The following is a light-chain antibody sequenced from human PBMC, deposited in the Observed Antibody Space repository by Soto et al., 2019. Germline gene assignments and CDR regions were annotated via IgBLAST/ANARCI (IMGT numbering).Light chain of an antibody. J-gene: IGLJ2*01. CDR2: ENS. CDR1: SSNIGTHYD. V-gene: IGLV1-40*01. Sequence: QSVLTQPPSVSGAPGQRVTISCAGSSSNIGTHYDVNWYQQLPGTAPKLLIYENSRRPSGVPDRFSGSKSGTSASLAITDLQAEDEADYFCQSYDTRLAVFGGGTKVTVL. CDR3: QSYDTRLAV.